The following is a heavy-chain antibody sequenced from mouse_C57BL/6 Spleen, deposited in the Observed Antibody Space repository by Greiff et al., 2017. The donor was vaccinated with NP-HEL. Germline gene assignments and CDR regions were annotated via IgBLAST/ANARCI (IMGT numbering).Heavy chain of an antibody. CDR3: AGMVTTGY. V-gene: IGHV1-26*01. J-gene: IGHJ3*01. D-gene: IGHD2-2*01. Sequence: VQLQQSGPELVKPGASVKISCKASGYTFTDYYMNWVKQSHGKSLEWIGDINPNNGGTSYNQKFKGKATLTVDKSSSTAYMELRSLTSEDSAVYYCAGMVTTGYWGQGTLVTVSA. CDR2: INPNNGGT. CDR1: GYTFTDYY.